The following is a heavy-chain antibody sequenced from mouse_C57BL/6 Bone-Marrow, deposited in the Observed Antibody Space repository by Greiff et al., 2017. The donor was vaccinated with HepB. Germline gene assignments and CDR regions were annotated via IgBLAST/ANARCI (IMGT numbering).Heavy chain of an antibody. V-gene: IGHV5-4*01. D-gene: IGHD1-1*01. Sequence: EVQRVESGGGLVKPGGSLKLSCAASGFTFSSYAMSWVRQTPEKRLEWVATISDGGSYTYYPDNVKGRFTISRDNAKNNLYLQMRRLKSEDTAMYYCARDRYYGSSYWFAYWGQGTLVTVSA. CDR2: ISDGGSYT. CDR3: ARDRYYGSSYWFAY. J-gene: IGHJ3*01. CDR1: GFTFSSYA.